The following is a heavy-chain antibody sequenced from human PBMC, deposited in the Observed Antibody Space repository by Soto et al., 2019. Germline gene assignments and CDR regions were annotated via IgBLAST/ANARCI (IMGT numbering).Heavy chain of an antibody. CDR2: IHGTGSA. J-gene: IGHJ6*02. Sequence: LSLTCTVSDGSISSSYWSWIRQPAGQGLEWIGRIHGTGSARYNPSLKTRVTMSVDTSKNQFSLKLISVTAADTAVYYCAREEQLGPYYYYALDVWGQGTTVTVSS. V-gene: IGHV4-4*07. D-gene: IGHD1-26*01. CDR3: AREEQLGPYYYYALDV. CDR1: DGSISSSY.